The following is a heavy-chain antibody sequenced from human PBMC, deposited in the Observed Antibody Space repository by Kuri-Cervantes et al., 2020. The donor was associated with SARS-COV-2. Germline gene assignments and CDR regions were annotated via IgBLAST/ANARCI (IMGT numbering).Heavy chain of an antibody. D-gene: IGHD3-10*01. V-gene: IGHV4-39*07. CDR3: ARGCGEWLRYWYFDL. Sequence: GSLRLSCTVSGGSISSAYYYWGWIRQPPGKELEWIGSIYYSGDSDRNPALKSRVTISVDTSKSQFSLSLSSVTAADTAVYYCARGCGEWLRYWYFDLWGRGTLVTVSS. J-gene: IGHJ2*01. CDR2: IYYSGDS. CDR1: GGSISSAYYY.